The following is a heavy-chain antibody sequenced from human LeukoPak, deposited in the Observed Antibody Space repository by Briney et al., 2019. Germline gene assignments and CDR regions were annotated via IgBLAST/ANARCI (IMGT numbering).Heavy chain of an antibody. CDR1: GFTFGSYW. CDR2: INQDGSEK. CDR3: ARVTGDTSSYRPCNY. D-gene: IGHD3-22*01. J-gene: IGHJ4*02. V-gene: IGHV3-7*01. Sequence: GSLRLSCAVSGFTFGSYWMNWVRQAPGKGLEGVANINQDGSEKYYVDSVKGRFTISRDNDKNSLYLQMNSLRAEDTAMYYCARVTGDTSSYRPCNYWGQGTLVTVSS.